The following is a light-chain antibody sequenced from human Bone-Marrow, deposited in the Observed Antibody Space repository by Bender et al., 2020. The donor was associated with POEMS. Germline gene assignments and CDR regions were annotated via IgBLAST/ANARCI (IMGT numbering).Light chain of an antibody. CDR1: INDIGGYGH. J-gene: IGLJ3*02. CDR2: GDT. Sequence: QPALTQPASVSGSPGQSITISCTGSINDIGGYGHVSWYQQHPGKAPKLIIYGDTERPSRISDHFSGSKAGNTASLTISGLQAEDAADYFCCSYALGSILVFGGGTRLTVL. V-gene: IGLV2-23*01. CDR3: CSYALGSILV.